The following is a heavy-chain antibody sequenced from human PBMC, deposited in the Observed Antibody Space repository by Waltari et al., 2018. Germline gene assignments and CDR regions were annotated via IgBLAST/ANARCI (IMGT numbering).Heavy chain of an antibody. J-gene: IGHJ6*03. V-gene: IGHV4-4*07. CDR3: ARDFRYQIAARNYYYYYMDV. Sequence: QVQLQESGPGLVKPSETLSLTCTVSGGSISSYYWSWIRQPAGKGLEWIGRIYTSGSTNYNPALKSRVTMSVDTSKNQFSLKLSSVTAADTAVYYCARDFRYQIAARNYYYYYMDVWGKGTTVTISS. CDR2: IYTSGST. D-gene: IGHD6-6*01. CDR1: GGSISSYY.